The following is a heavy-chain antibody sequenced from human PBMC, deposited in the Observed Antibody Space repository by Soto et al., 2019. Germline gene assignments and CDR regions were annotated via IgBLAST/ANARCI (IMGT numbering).Heavy chain of an antibody. CDR3: ARPISLRYCSGGSCGSDAFDI. CDR1: GGTFSSYT. CDR2: IIPILGIA. Sequence: SVKVSCKASGGTFSSYTISWVRQAPGQGLEWMGRIIPILGIANYAQKFQGRVTITADKSTSTAYMELSSLRSEDTAVYYCARPISLRYCSGGSCGSDAFDIWGQGTMVTVS. D-gene: IGHD2-15*01. V-gene: IGHV1-69*02. J-gene: IGHJ3*02.